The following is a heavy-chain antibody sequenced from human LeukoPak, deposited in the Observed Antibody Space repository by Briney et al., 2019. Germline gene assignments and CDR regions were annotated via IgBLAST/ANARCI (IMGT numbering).Heavy chain of an antibody. CDR2: IRYDGSNK. D-gene: IGHD5-18*01. CDR1: GFTFSDSS. CDR3: AKGGYSYGMWFDP. J-gene: IGHJ5*02. V-gene: IGHV3-30*02. Sequence: GGSLRLSCAASGFTFSDSSMSWIRQAPGKGLEWVAFIRYDGSNKYYADSVKGRFTISRDNSKNTLYLQMNSLRAEDTAVYYCAKGGYSYGMWFDPWGQGTLVTVSS.